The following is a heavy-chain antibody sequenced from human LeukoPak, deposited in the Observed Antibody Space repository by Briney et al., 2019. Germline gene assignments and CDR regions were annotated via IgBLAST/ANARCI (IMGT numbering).Heavy chain of an antibody. J-gene: IGHJ4*02. CDR2: IIPIFGTA. Sequence: SVKVSCKASGGTFSSYAISWVRQAPGQGLEWMGGIIPIFGTANYAQKFQGRVTITADESTSTAYMELRSLRSDDTAVYYCARGYSSGHLDYWGQGTLVTVSS. V-gene: IGHV1-69*01. D-gene: IGHD6-19*01. CDR1: GGTFSSYA. CDR3: ARGYSSGHLDY.